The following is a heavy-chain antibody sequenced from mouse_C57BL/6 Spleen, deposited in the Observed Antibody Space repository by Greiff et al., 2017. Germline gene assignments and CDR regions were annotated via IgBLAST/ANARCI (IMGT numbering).Heavy chain of an antibody. V-gene: IGHV7-3*01. D-gene: IGHD2-4*01. J-gene: IGHJ4*01. CDR1: GFTFTDYY. Sequence: EVKLMESGGGLVQPGGSLSLSCAASGFTFTDYYMSWVRQPPGKALEWLGFIRNKANGYTTEYRASVKGRFTNSRDTSQSILYLQMNALRAEDSATYYCARYAGDYDYYAMDYWGQGTSVTVSS. CDR3: ARYAGDYDYYAMDY. CDR2: IRNKANGYTT.